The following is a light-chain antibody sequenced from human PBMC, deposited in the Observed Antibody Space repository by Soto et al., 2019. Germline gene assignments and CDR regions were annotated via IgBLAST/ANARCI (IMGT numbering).Light chain of an antibody. J-gene: IGKJ1*01. CDR2: DAS. CDR1: QSVSSSY. CDR3: QQRTDRPPWT. V-gene: IGKV3-11*01. Sequence: EIILTQSPATLSLSPGERATLSCGASQSVSSSYVAWYQHRPGLAPRLLIFDASQRATGIPARFRGSGSGTDFTLSISSLEPEDFAVYYCQQRTDRPPWTFGQGTKVDI.